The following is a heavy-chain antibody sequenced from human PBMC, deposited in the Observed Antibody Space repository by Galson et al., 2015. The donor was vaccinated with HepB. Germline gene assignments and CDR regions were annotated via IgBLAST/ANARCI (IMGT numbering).Heavy chain of an antibody. V-gene: IGHV3-23*01. D-gene: IGHD2-2*01. CDR3: GVAAAMLFYHYGMDV. Sequence: SLRLSCAVSGFIFSSYAMTWVRQAPGKGLEWVSTISGGSTHTYYSDSVKGRFTISRDNSNNTVYLQLNSLRAEDTAVYYCGVAAAMLFYHYGMDVWGQGTSVIVSS. J-gene: IGHJ6*02. CDR1: GFIFSSYA. CDR2: ISGGSTHT.